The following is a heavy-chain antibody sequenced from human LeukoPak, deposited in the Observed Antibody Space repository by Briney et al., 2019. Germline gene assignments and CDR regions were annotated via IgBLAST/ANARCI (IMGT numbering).Heavy chain of an antibody. CDR2: ISGSGGST. V-gene: IGHV3-23*01. Sequence: GGSLRLSCAASGFTFSTYAMSWVRQAPGKGLEWVSVISGSGGSTYYADSVKGRFTISRDNSKNTLYLQMNSLRTEDTAVYYCEKDGSSSRYPYYMDVCGKGTTVTVSS. D-gene: IGHD5-12*01. J-gene: IGHJ6*03. CDR3: EKDGSSSRYPYYMDV. CDR1: GFTFSTYA.